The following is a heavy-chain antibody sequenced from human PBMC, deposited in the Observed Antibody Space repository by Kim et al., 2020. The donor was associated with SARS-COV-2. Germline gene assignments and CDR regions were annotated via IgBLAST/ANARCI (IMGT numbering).Heavy chain of an antibody. CDR2: ISSSSSTI. CDR1: GFTFSSYS. D-gene: IGHD4-4*01. J-gene: IGHJ4*02. V-gene: IGHV3-48*02. Sequence: GGSLRLSCAASGFTFSSYSMNWVRQAPRKGLEWVSYISSSSSTIYYADSVKGRFTISRDNAKNSLYLQMNSLRDEDTAVYYCARGSLYSNYVGYFDYWGQGTLVTVSS. CDR3: ARGSLYSNYVGYFDY.